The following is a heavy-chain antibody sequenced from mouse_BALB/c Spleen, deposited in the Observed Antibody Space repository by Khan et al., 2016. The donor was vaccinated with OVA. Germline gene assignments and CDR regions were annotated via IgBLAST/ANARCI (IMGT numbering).Heavy chain of an antibody. V-gene: IGHV1-80*01. Sequence: VQLQESGSELVRPGSSVKISCKASGYAFSSFWMNWLKQRPGQGLEWIGQIYPGDGDTNYNGKFKGKATLTAAISSSTAYMQLSSLTSEDSAVYYGARSEGYFAYWGEGTLVIVSA. J-gene: IGHJ3*01. CDR3: ARSEGYFAY. D-gene: IGHD2-2*01. CDR1: GYAFSSFW. CDR2: IYPGDGDT.